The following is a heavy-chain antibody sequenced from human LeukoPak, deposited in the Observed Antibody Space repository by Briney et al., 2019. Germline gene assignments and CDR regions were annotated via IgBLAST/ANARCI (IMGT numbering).Heavy chain of an antibody. V-gene: IGHV4-34*01. D-gene: IGHD2-15*01. J-gene: IGHJ4*02. CDR2: INYSGST. CDR3: ARGVCSGGSCYSEWNY. CDR1: GGSFSGYY. Sequence: SETLSLTCAVYGGSFSGYYWSWIRQPPGKGLEWIGEINYSGSTNYNPSLKSRVTISVDTSKNQFSLKLSSVTAADTAGYYCARGVCSGGSCYSEWNYWGQGTLVTVSS.